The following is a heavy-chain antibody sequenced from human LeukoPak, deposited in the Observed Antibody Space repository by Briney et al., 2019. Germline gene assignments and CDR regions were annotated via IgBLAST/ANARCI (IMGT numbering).Heavy chain of an antibody. V-gene: IGHV3-33*01. J-gene: IGHJ4*02. Sequence: GGSLRLSCAASGFTFSSYGMHWVRQAPGKGLEWVAVIWYDGSNKYYVDSVKGRFTISRDNSKNTLYLQMNSLRAEGTAVYYCARESSSSWYAPDYWGQGTLVTVSS. CDR3: ARESSSSWYAPDY. CDR2: IWYDGSNK. D-gene: IGHD6-13*01. CDR1: GFTFSSYG.